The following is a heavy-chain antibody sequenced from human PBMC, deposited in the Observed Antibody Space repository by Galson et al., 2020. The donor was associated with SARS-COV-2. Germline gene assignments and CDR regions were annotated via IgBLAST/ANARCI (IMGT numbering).Heavy chain of an antibody. CDR1: GFNFNSYA. J-gene: IGHJ4*02. D-gene: IGHD3-3*01. V-gene: IGHV3-23*01. Sequence: GESLKISCKVSGFNFNSYAMTWVRRAPGRGLEWVSVISGSGGHAYYADSVKGRFTISRDNPKNTVYLQMNSLRAEDTAVYYCAKTSPPSITIFGVAPDYWGQGTLVTVSS. CDR3: AKTSPPSITIFGVAPDY. CDR2: ISGSGGHA.